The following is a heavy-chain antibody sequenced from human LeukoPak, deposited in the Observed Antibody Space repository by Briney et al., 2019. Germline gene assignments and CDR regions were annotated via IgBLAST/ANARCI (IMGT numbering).Heavy chain of an antibody. J-gene: IGHJ4*02. Sequence: ASVRVSCKVSGYTLTELSMHWVRQAPGKGLEWMGGFDPEDGETIYAQKFQGRVTMTEDTSTDTAYMELSSLRSEDTAVYYCATRAFLEWLSGELEFDYWGQGTLVTVSS. CDR1: GYTLTELS. D-gene: IGHD3-3*02. V-gene: IGHV1-24*01. CDR3: ATRAFLEWLSGELEFDY. CDR2: FDPEDGET.